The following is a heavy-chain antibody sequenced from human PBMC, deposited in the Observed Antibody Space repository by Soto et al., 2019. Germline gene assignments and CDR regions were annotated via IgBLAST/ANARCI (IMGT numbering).Heavy chain of an antibody. Sequence: GGSLRLSCAASGFTFSSYSMNWVRQAPGKGLEWVSSISSSSSYIYYADSVKGRFTISRDNAKNSLYLQMNSLRAEDTAVYYCARDRIAAAGTDYYYGMDVWGQGTTVTVSS. J-gene: IGHJ6*02. V-gene: IGHV3-21*01. D-gene: IGHD6-13*01. CDR2: ISSSSSYI. CDR3: ARDRIAAAGTDYYYGMDV. CDR1: GFTFSSYS.